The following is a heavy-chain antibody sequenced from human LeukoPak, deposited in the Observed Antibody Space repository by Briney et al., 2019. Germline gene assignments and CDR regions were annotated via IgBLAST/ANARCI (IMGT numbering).Heavy chain of an antibody. CDR3: ARVNGVYWYFDL. CDR1: GFTLSDHY. D-gene: IGHD3-10*01. V-gene: IGHV3-72*01. J-gene: IGHJ2*01. Sequence: GGSLRLSCAASGFTLSDHYIDWVRQAPGKGLEWVGRSRNEANAYTTDYAASVKGRFTISRDDSKNSLYLHMNSLKTEDTAVYYCARVNGVYWYFDLWGRGTLVTVSS. CDR2: SRNEANAYTT.